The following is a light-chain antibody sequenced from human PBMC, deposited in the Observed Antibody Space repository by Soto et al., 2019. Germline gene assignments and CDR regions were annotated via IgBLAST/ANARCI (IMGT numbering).Light chain of an antibody. J-gene: IGKJ4*01. V-gene: IGKV3-20*01. Sequence: EILLTQSPGTLSLSPGERATLSCRTSQSIRSNYLAWYQQKPGQAPRLLIYGASSRATGIPDRFSGSGSGTDFTLTISRLEPEDFAVYYCQQYGSSSLTFGGGTKVDIK. CDR1: QSIRSNY. CDR3: QQYGSSSLT. CDR2: GAS.